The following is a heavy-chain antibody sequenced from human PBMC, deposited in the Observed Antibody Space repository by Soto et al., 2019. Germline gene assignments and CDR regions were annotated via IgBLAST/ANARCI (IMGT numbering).Heavy chain of an antibody. CDR3: AREVPISAVNYIDH. CDR2: ISDDAITR. Sequence: LRLSCAASGFSLSDFWMHWIRQAPGKGLVWVARISDDAITRSYADFVEGRFTISRDNAKNMVYLQLNSLTTDDTAFYYCAREVPISAVNYIDHWGQGALVTVSS. J-gene: IGHJ4*02. D-gene: IGHD5-12*01. CDR1: GFSLSDFW. V-gene: IGHV3-74*01.